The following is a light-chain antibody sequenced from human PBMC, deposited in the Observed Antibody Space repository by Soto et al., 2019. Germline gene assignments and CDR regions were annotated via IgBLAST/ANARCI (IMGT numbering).Light chain of an antibody. Sequence: DIQLTQSPSFLSACVGDRVSITCRASQGISSDLAWYQQEPGKAPKLLIHTASALQTGVPSRFSGSGSGTEFTLPISSLQPEDFATYYCQQLNIYPITFGQGTRLEIK. CDR2: TAS. CDR1: QGISSD. CDR3: QQLNIYPIT. V-gene: IGKV1-9*01. J-gene: IGKJ5*01.